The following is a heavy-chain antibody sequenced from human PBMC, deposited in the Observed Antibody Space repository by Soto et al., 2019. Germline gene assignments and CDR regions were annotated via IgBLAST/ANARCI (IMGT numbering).Heavy chain of an antibody. CDR1: GYTFTSYG. D-gene: IGHD4-4*01. Sequence: ASVKVSCKASGYTFTSYGISWVRQAPGQGLEWMGWISAYNGNTNYAQKLQGRVTMTTDTSTSTAYMELRSLRSDDTAVYYCARDETSKRTNYYYGMDVWGQGTTVTVSS. V-gene: IGHV1-18*01. CDR2: ISAYNGNT. CDR3: ARDETSKRTNYYYGMDV. J-gene: IGHJ6*02.